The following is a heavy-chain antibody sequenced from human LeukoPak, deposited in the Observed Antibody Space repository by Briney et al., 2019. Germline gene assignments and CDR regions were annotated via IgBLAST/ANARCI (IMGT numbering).Heavy chain of an antibody. J-gene: IGHJ4*02. CDR1: GFTSDDYA. CDR2: IRWNSGSI. D-gene: IGHD3-10*01. V-gene: IGHV3-9*02. Sequence: GTSMRLSCAASGFTSDDYAMHWVRQAPGKGLEWVSGIRWNSGSIGYADSVKGRFTISRDNAKNSLYLQMNSLRAEDTALYYCAKTMVRGVMAPFDYWGQGTLVTVSS. CDR3: AKTMVRGVMAPFDY.